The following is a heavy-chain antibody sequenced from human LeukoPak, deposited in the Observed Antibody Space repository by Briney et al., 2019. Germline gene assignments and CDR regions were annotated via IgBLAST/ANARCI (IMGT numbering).Heavy chain of an antibody. D-gene: IGHD1-26*01. V-gene: IGHV3-30*02. Sequence: GGSLRLSCAASGFTFSSYGMHWVRQAPGKGLEWVAFIRYDGSNKYYADSVKGRFTISRDNSKNTLYLQMNSLRAVDTAVYYCAKDLRRIVGATKGMDVWGKGTTVTVSS. CDR3: AKDLRRIVGATKGMDV. CDR1: GFTFSSYG. CDR2: IRYDGSNK. J-gene: IGHJ6*03.